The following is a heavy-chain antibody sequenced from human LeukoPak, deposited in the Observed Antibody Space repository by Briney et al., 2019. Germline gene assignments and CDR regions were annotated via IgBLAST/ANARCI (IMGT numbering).Heavy chain of an antibody. J-gene: IGHJ4*02. CDR2: INTDGSST. CDR3: ARSHSSSWFSFDY. CDR1: GFTFSSYW. D-gene: IGHD6-6*01. V-gene: IGHV3-74*01. Sequence: GGSLRLSCAASGFTFSSYWMHWVRQAPGKGLVWVSRINTDGSSTSYADSVKGRFTISRDNAKNTLYLQMNSLRAEDTAVYYCARSHSSSWFSFDYWGQGTLVTVSS.